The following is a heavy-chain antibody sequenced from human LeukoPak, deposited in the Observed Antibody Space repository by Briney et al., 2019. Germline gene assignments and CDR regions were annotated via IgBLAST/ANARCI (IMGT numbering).Heavy chain of an antibody. Sequence: QSGGSLRLSCAAPGFTFDDYAMHWVRPAPGKGLEWVSSISWNSGSIGYADSVKGRFTISRDNAKNSLYLQMNSLRAEDMALYYCAKDRWGAGSYTKEYYYYYGMDVWGQGTTVTVSS. CDR3: AKDRWGAGSYTKEYYYYYGMDV. CDR1: GFTFDDYA. CDR2: ISWNSGSI. J-gene: IGHJ6*02. D-gene: IGHD3-10*01. V-gene: IGHV3-9*03.